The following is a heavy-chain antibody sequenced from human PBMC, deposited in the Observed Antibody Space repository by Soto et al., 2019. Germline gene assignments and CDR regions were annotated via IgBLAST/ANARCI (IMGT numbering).Heavy chain of an antibody. V-gene: IGHV3-64*01. CDR3: GIRRAGTYYGCYDY. CDR2: IRSNGGSA. J-gene: IGHJ4*02. CDR1: GFTFSYYA. D-gene: IGHD4-17*01. Sequence: EVQLVESGGGVVQPGGSLRLSCAASGFTFSYYAIHWVRQAPGTGLDYVSAIRSNGGSASYANSVRGRFTISRDDSKNTGYLQMGSLRAEDMAVYYCGIRRAGTYYGCYDYWGQETLVTVSS.